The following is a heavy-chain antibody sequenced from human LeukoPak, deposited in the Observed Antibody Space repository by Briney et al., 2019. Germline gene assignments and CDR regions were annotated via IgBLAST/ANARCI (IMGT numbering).Heavy chain of an antibody. CDR1: GGSISNSNYY. Sequence: SETLSLTCTVSGGSISNSNYYWSWIRQPPGKGLEWIGEINHSGGTNYNPSLKSRVTISVDTSKNQFSLRLSSVTAADTAVYYCSRGRDSSGWQAEYFQHWGQATLVTVSS. D-gene: IGHD6-19*01. J-gene: IGHJ1*01. V-gene: IGHV4-39*07. CDR2: INHSGGT. CDR3: SRGRDSSGWQAEYFQH.